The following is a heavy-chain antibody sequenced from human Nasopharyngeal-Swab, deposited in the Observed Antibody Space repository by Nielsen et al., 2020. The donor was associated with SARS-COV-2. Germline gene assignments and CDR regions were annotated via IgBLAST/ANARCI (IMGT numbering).Heavy chain of an antibody. D-gene: IGHD4-23*01. CDR3: ARVSPVANFDY. V-gene: IGHV3-66*01. CDR1: GFTVSSNY. Sequence: GESLKISCAASGFTVSSNYMSWVRQAPGKGLEWVSVIYSGGSTYYADSVKGRFTISRDHSKNTLYLHMNSLRAEDTAVYYCARVSPVANFDYWGLGTLVTVSS. J-gene: IGHJ4*02. CDR2: IYSGGST.